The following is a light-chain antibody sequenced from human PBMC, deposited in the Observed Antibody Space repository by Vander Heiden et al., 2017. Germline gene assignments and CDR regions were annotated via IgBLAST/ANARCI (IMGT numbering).Light chain of an antibody. CDR2: GNS. V-gene: IGLV1-40*01. CDR3: QSYDSSLSGPVV. J-gene: IGLJ2*01. Sequence: QSVLTQPPSVSAAPGQRVTISCTGSSSNIGAGYDVHWYQQLPGTAPKLLIYGNSNRPSGVPDRFSGSKSGTSASLAITGLQAEDEADYYYQSYDSSLSGPVVFGGGTKLTVL. CDR1: SSNIGAGYD.